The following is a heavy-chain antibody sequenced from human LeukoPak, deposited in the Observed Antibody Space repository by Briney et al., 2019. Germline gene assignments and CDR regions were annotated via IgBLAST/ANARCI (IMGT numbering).Heavy chain of an antibody. Sequence: GASVKVSCKASGGTFSSYAISWVRQAPGQGLEWMGGIIPIFGTANYAQKFQGRVTITADESTSTAYMELSSLRSEDTAVYYCARIDMITFGGVIVPGPNWFDPWGQGTLVTVSS. CDR1: GGTFSSYA. V-gene: IGHV1-69*13. CDR3: ARIDMITFGGVIVPGPNWFDP. J-gene: IGHJ5*02. CDR2: IIPIFGTA. D-gene: IGHD3-16*02.